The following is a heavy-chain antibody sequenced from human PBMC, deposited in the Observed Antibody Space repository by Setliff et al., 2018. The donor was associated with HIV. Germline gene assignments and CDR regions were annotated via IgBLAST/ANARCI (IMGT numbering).Heavy chain of an antibody. Sequence: SETLSLTCTVSGDSTNGYYWSWFRQPPGRGLEWIGYIYSSGTTKYNPSLKSRVTISLDTSKNQFSLRLTSVAATDTAVYYCARAGRGSGRYVYSFDYWGQGTLVTVSS. D-gene: IGHD1-26*01. CDR2: IYSSGTT. V-gene: IGHV4-59*08. CDR3: ARAGRGSGRYVYSFDY. CDR1: GDSTNGYY. J-gene: IGHJ4*02.